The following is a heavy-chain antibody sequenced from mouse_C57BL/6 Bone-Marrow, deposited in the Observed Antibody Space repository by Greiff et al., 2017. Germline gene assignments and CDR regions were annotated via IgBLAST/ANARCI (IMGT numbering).Heavy chain of an antibody. CDR3: ARPQLRPYYYAMDY. D-gene: IGHD3-2*02. V-gene: IGHV1-72*01. J-gene: IGHJ4*01. CDR2: IDPNSGGT. CDR1: GYTFTSYW. Sequence: QVQLQQPGAELVKPGASVKLSCKASGYTFTSYWMHWVKQRPGRGLEWIGRIDPNSGGTKYNEKFKSKATLTVDKPSSTAYMQLSSLTSEDSAVLYCARPQLRPYYYAMDYWGQGTSVTVSS.